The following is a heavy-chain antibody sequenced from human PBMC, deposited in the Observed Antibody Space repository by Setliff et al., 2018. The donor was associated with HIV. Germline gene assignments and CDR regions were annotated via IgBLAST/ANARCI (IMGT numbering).Heavy chain of an antibody. V-gene: IGHV3-11*05. CDR1: GFSFSDYY. CDR3: SRDRGKDYYDNSGYYPDAFDI. J-gene: IGHJ3*02. D-gene: IGHD3-22*01. Sequence: SLKISCAASGFSFSDYYMTWIRQAPGKGLEWVSHISSSSRYTNYADSVKGRFTISRDNAKNSLYLQMNSLRADDTAVYYCSRDRGKDYYDNSGYYPDAFDIWGQGTMVTVSS. CDR2: ISSSSRYT.